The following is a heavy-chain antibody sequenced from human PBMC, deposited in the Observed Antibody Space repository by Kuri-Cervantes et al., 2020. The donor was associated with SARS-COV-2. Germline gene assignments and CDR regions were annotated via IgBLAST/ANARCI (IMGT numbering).Heavy chain of an antibody. CDR2: INPDTGNA. J-gene: IGHJ4*02. Sequence: ASVKVSCKASGYTFTRYDINWVRQATGQGLEWVGWINPDTGNAGYAQRFQGRVTMTRDTSISTVYMELSSLTSEDTAIYYCYCAPKEGFDSWGQGTLVTVSS. V-gene: IGHV1-8*02. D-gene: IGHD2-21*01. CDR1: GYTFTRYD. CDR3: YCAPKEGFDS.